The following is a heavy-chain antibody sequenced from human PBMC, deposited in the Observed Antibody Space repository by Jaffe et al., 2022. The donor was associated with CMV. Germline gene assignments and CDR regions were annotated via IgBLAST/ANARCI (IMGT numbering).Heavy chain of an antibody. V-gene: IGHV4-39*01. CDR2: IYYSGST. D-gene: IGHD4-17*01. J-gene: IGHJ2*01. Sequence: QLQLQESGPGLVKPSETLSLTCTVSGGSISSSSYYWGWIRQPPGKGLEWIGSIYYSGSTYYNPSLKSRVTISVDTSKNQFSLKLSSVTAADTAVYYCARLVSHDYGDYGVGWYFDLWGRGTLVTVSS. CDR3: ARLVSHDYGDYGVGWYFDL. CDR1: GGSISSSSYY.